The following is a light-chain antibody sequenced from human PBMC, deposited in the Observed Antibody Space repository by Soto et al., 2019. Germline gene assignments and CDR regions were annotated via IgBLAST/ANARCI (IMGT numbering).Light chain of an antibody. Sequence: EIVLMQSPGTLSLSPGEGATLSCRASQSVNNNYLAWYQQRPGQAPMVLIFDTSRRATGVPDRFSGSGSGTDFTLRISRVEPDDFAVYYCQQYGSSQFTFGPGTKVNIK. J-gene: IGKJ3*01. V-gene: IGKV3-20*01. CDR2: DTS. CDR3: QQYGSSQFT. CDR1: QSVNNNY.